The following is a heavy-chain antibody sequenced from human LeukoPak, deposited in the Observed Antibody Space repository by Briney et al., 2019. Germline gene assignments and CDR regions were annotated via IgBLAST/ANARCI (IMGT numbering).Heavy chain of an antibody. J-gene: IGHJ3*02. CDR1: GFTFSSYS. D-gene: IGHD1-26*01. CDR3: ARRRIVGSIDDAFDI. CDR2: ISSDGNTQ. V-gene: IGHV3-30*03. Sequence: GGSLRLSCAASGFTFSSYSMNWVRQAPGKGLEWAAVISSDGNTQYYADSVEGRFTISRDNSNNTLYLQMNSLRADDTAIYYCARRRIVGSIDDAFDIWGQGTMVTLSS.